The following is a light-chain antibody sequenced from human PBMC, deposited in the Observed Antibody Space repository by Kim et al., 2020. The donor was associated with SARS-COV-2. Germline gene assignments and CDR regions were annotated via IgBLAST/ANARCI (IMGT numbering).Light chain of an antibody. CDR1: QNVGSTY. V-gene: IGKV3-20*01. CDR3: HQYGSSPQT. Sequence: TPGDRATLSCRASQNVGSTYFAWYQQKPGQATSLLIYATSKRATGIPDRFSGSGSGTHFTIAVSRLEPEDFAVYYCHQYGSSPQTFGQGTKVDIK. J-gene: IGKJ1*01. CDR2: ATS.